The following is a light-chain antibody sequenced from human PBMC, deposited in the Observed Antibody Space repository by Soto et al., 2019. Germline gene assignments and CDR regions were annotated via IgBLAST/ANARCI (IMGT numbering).Light chain of an antibody. CDR1: QGVNTR. CDR3: QQYNDWPPLT. J-gene: IGKJ4*01. V-gene: IGKV3-15*01. CDR2: GAS. Sequence: EIVLTQSPGTLSLSPGERATLSCRASQGVNTRLAWYQHRPGQAPRLLIYGASTRATGVPARFSGTGSGTDFTLTISSLQSDDFGVYYCQQYNDWPPLTFGGGTKVDIK.